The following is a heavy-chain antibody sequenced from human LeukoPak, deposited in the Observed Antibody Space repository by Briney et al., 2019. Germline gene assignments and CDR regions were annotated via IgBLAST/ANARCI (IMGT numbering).Heavy chain of an antibody. V-gene: IGHV4-31*03. CDR2: IYYSGST. CDR1: GGSISSGGYY. D-gene: IGHD3-22*01. J-gene: IGHJ3*02. Sequence: SQTLSLTCTVSGGSISSGGYYWSWIRQHPGKGLEWIGYIYYSGSTYYNPSLKSRVTISVDTSENQFSLKLSSVTAADTAVYYCARTRITMIVVAAFDIWGQGTMVTVSS. CDR3: ARTRITMIVVAAFDI.